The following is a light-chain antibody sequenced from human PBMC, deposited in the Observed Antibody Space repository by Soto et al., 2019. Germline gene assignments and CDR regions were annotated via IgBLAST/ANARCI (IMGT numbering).Light chain of an antibody. V-gene: IGKV3-15*01. CDR2: GAS. J-gene: IGKJ4*01. CDR1: QNVGTK. Sequence: EIVMTQSPATLSVSPGERATLSCRASQNVGTKLAWYQQKPGQAPRLLIYGASTRATGFPARFSGSGSGTEFTLTSSSLQSEDVAVYYCQQYDTWPPLTFGGGTKVEIK. CDR3: QQYDTWPPLT.